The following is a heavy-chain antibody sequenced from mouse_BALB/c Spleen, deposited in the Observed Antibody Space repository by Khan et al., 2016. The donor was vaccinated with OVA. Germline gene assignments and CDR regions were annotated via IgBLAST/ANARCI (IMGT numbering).Heavy chain of an antibody. CDR3: ARAYYRYDGYYAMDY. CDR2: IWGGGGT. J-gene: IGHJ4*01. D-gene: IGHD2-14*01. V-gene: IGHV2-6-4*01. CDR1: GFSLSRYN. Sequence: QVQLKQSGPDLVAPSQSLSIICTVSGFSLSRYNIHWVRQPPGKGLEWLGMIWGGGGTDYNSTLKSRLSITKDNSKSQVFLKMNSLQTDDTAMYYCARAYYRYDGYYAMDYWGHGTSVTVSS.